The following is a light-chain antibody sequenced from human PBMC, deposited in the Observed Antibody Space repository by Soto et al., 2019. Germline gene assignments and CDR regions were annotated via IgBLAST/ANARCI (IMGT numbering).Light chain of an antibody. Sequence: SYELTQPPSVSVSPGQTASITCSGDKLGDKYACWYQQKPGQSPVVVIFQDTKRPSGIPERFSGSNSGNTATLTISGTQAMDEADYYCQAWDSSTYGVFGGGTKLTVL. CDR1: KLGDKY. CDR2: QDT. V-gene: IGLV3-1*01. J-gene: IGLJ3*02. CDR3: QAWDSSTYGV.